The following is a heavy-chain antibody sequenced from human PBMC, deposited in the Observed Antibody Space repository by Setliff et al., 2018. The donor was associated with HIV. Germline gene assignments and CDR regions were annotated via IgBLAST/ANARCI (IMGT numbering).Heavy chain of an antibody. D-gene: IGHD5-18*01. J-gene: IGHJ2*01. CDR2: IRSKANNYAT. CDR3: AKGTLSDTWYFDV. V-gene: IGHV3-73*01. Sequence: PGGSLRLSCAASGFSNSALHWVRQAPGKGLEWVGRIRSKANNYATEYGASVKGRFIISRDDSKNMAYLQMNSLRTEDTAFYYCAKGTLSDTWYFDVWGRGTLVTVSS. CDR1: GFSNSA.